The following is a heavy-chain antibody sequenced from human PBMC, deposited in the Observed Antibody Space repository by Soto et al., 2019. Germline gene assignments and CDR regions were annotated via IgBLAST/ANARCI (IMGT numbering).Heavy chain of an antibody. CDR3: ARGRSWYSSGWYREYAFDI. Sequence: SETLSLTCAVYGGSFSGYYWSWIRQPPGKGLEWIGEINHSGSTNYNPSLKSRVTISVDTSKNQFSLKLSSVTAADTAVYYCARGRSWYSSGWYREYAFDIWGQGTMLTVSS. V-gene: IGHV4-34*01. CDR1: GGSFSGYY. CDR2: INHSGST. J-gene: IGHJ3*02. D-gene: IGHD6-19*01.